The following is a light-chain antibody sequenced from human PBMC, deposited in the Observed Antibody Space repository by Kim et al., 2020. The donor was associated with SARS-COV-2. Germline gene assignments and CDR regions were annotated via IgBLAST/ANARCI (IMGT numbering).Light chain of an antibody. Sequence: VSVALGQTARITWGGNNIGSKNVHWYQQKPGQAPVLVIYRDNNRPSGIPERFSGSNSGNTATLTISRAQAGDEADYYCQVWDSSVVFGGGTQLTVL. CDR3: QVWDSSVV. V-gene: IGLV3-9*01. CDR2: RDN. J-gene: IGLJ2*01. CDR1: NIGSKN.